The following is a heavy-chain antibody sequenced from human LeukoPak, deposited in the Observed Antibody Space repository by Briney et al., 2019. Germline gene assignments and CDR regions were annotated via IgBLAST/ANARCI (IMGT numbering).Heavy chain of an antibody. CDR2: IGTAGDT. V-gene: IGHV3-13*01. CDR1: GFTFSSYD. D-gene: IGHD2-8*01. J-gene: IGHJ4*02. CDR3: ARAHRVRFQPLLYFGY. Sequence: GGSLRLSCAASGFTFSSYDMHWVRQATGKGLEWVSAIGTAGDTYYPGSVKGRFTISRENAKNSLYLQMNSLRAGDTAVYYCARAHRVRFQPLLYFGYWSQGTLVTVSS.